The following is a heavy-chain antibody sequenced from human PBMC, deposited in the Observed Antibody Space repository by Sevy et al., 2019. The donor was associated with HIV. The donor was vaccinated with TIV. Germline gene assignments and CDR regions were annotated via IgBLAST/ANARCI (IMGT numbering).Heavy chain of an antibody. Sequence: GGSLRLSCAASGFTFSSYSMNWVRQAPGKGLEWASYISSSSSTIYFADPVKRRITISRDNAKNSLYLQMNSLRDEDTAVYYCARDPDDGDTNPLDYWGQGTLVTVSS. V-gene: IGHV3-48*02. CDR1: GFTFSSYS. D-gene: IGHD4-17*01. CDR2: ISSSSSTI. CDR3: ARDPDDGDTNPLDY. J-gene: IGHJ4*02.